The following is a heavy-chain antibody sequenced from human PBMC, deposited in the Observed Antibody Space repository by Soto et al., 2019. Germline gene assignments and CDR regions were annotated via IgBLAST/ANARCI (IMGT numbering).Heavy chain of an antibody. V-gene: IGHV4-59*01. CDR1: GGSIRSYY. CDR2: IYYNGNI. J-gene: IGHJ4*02. Sequence: QVQLQESGPGLVKPSETLSLTCTVSGGSIRSYYWSWIRQPPGKGLEWIGYIYYNGNIEYNPSLKSRVLISVDTPKNQFSLKLSAVTAADTAVYYCARCTSGWYYSDYWGPGTLVTVSS. CDR3: ARCTSGWYYSDY. D-gene: IGHD6-19*01.